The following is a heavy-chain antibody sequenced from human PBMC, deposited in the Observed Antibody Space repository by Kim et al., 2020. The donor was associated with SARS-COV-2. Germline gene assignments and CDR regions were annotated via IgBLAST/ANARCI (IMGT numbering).Heavy chain of an antibody. V-gene: IGHV4-39*01. J-gene: IGHJ1*01. CDR2: IYYSGST. CDR1: GGSISSSSYY. CDR3: ARHGILTGYSQYFQH. Sequence: SETLSLTCTVSGGSISSSSYYWGWIRQPPGKGLEWIGSIYYSGSTYYNPSLKSRVTISVDTSKNQFSLKLSSVTAADTAVYYCARHGILTGYSQYFQHWGQGTLVTVSS. D-gene: IGHD3-9*01.